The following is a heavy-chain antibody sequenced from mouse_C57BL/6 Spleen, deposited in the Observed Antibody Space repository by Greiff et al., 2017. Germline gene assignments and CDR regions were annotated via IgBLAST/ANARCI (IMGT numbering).Heavy chain of an antibody. D-gene: IGHD2-3*01. V-gene: IGHV14-2*01. CDR2: IDPEDGET. J-gene: IGHJ3*01. CDR1: GFNIKDYY. CDR3: ASIYDGYQFAY. Sequence: EVKLQESGAELVKPGASVKLSCTASGFNIKDYYMHWVKQRTEQGLEWIGRIDPEDGETKYAPKFQGKATITADTSSNTAYLQLSSLTSEDTAVYYCASIYDGYQFAYWGQGTLVTVSA.